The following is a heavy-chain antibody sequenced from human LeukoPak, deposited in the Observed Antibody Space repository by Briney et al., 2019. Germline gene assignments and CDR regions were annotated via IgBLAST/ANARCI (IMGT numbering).Heavy chain of an antibody. Sequence: GASVKVSCKASGYTFTGYYMHWVRQAPGQGLEWMGWINPNSGGKNYAQKFQGRVTMTRDTSISTAYMELSRLRSDDTAVYYCASPLGYSGYDYDFDYWGQGNLVTVSS. CDR1: GYTFTGYY. V-gene: IGHV1-2*02. CDR2: INPNSGGK. J-gene: IGHJ4*02. CDR3: ASPLGYSGYDYDFDY. D-gene: IGHD5-12*01.